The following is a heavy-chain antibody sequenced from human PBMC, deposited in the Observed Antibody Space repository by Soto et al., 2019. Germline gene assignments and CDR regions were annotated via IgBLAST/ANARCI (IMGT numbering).Heavy chain of an antibody. J-gene: IGHJ6*02. CDR2: IYPSDSDT. Sequence: GESLKISCKGSGYSFTSYWIGWVRQMPGKGLAWMGIIYPSDSDTRYSPSFQGQVTISADKSISPAYLQWSSRKASDTAMYCCARRGQLRYYYCGMDVWGQGTTVTVSS. D-gene: IGHD5-18*01. CDR1: GYSFTSYW. CDR3: ARRGQLRYYYCGMDV. V-gene: IGHV5-51*01.